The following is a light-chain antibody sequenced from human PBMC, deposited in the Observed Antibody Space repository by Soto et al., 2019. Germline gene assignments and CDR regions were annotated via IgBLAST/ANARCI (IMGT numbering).Light chain of an antibody. J-gene: IGKJ4*01. CDR1: QSVSSSY. V-gene: IGKV3D-20*02. CDR3: QQRSNWPPLT. Sequence: EIVLTQPPGTLSLSPGERATLSCRASQSVSSSYLAWYQQKPGQAPRLLIYGASSRATGIPDRFSGSGSGTDFTLTISSLEPEDFAVYYCQQRSNWPPLTFGGGTKVDIK. CDR2: GAS.